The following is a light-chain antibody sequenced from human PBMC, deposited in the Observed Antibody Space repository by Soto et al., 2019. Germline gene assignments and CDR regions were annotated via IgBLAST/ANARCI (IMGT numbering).Light chain of an antibody. CDR3: QQSGSSPWT. J-gene: IGKJ1*01. CDR2: GAS. CDR1: QSVSSSN. V-gene: IGKV3-20*01. Sequence: EPLLTQSPGTITLSQGDIGTLSGSSSQSVSSSNLAWYQQKPGQAPRLLLYGASSRATGIPDRFSGSGSGTDFTLTINRLQPEDFAVYYCQQSGSSPWTFGPGTKVDI.